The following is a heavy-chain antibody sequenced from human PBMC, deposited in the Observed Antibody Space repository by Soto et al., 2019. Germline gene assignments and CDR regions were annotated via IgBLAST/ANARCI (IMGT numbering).Heavy chain of an antibody. CDR1: GGSFSDFA. J-gene: IGHJ4*02. D-gene: IGHD2-15*01. CDR2: IIPMFAAT. Sequence: QVQLAQSGAEMTKPGSSVKVSCRASGGSFSDFAFSWVRQAPGQGLEWMGGIIPMFAATKYAQSLQDRVTITADEATNTVYLALNSTTSEDTAIYYCARGAIVAVPAALSSYHDYTNYRFDSWGQGTLVTVSS. V-gene: IGHV1-69*01. CDR3: ARGAIVAVPAALSSYHDYTNYRFDS.